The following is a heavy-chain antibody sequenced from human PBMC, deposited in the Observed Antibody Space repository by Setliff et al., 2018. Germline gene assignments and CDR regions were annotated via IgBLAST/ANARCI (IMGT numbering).Heavy chain of an antibody. V-gene: IGHV4-38-2*01. D-gene: IGHD3-16*01. Sequence: PSETLSLTCAVSGYSISNGFYWGWIRQSPVKGLEWIGSLFDGGSAYYSPSLKSRASISVEKSKNQFSLKLTSVTAADTAVYYCRLWSHDYHNDYWGQGTLVTVSS. CDR3: RLWSHDYHNDY. CDR2: LFDGGSA. CDR1: GYSISNGFY. J-gene: IGHJ4*02.